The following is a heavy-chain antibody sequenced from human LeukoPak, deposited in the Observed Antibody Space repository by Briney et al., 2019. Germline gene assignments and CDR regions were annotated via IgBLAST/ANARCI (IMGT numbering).Heavy chain of an antibody. CDR3: ARVAYYYYYMDV. D-gene: IGHD2-15*01. V-gene: IGHV3-11*01. J-gene: IGHJ6*03. Sequence: GGSLRLSCAASGFTFSDYYMSWIRQAPGKGLEWVSYISSSGSTIYYADSVKGRFTISRDNAKNSLYLQMNSPRAEDTAVYYCARVAYYYYYMDVWGKGTTVTVSS. CDR2: ISSSGSTI. CDR1: GFTFSDYY.